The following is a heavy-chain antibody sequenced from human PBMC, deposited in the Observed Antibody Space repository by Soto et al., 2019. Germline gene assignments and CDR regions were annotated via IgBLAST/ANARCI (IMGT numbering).Heavy chain of an antibody. CDR3: AKIFSWGYYDSSGYSVPFDY. V-gene: IGHV3-30-3*02. CDR2: ISYDGSNK. CDR1: GFTFSSYA. J-gene: IGHJ4*02. Sequence: GGSLRLSCAASGFTFSSYAMHWVRQAPGKGLEWVAVISYDGSNKYYADSVKGRFTISRDNSKNTLYLQMNSLRAEDTAVYYCAKIFSWGYYDSSGYSVPFDYWGQGTLVTVSS. D-gene: IGHD3-22*01.